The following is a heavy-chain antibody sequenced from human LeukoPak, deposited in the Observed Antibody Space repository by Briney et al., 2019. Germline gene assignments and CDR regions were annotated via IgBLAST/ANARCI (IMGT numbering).Heavy chain of an antibody. V-gene: IGHV1-2*02. CDR2: INPNSGGT. D-gene: IGHD3-10*01. J-gene: IGHJ4*02. Sequence: ASVKVSCKASGGTFSSYAISWVRQAPGQGLEWMGWINPNSGGTNYAQKFQGRVTMTRDTSISTAYMELSRLRSDDTAVYYCARDPLWSGNFDYWGQGTLVTVSS. CDR3: ARDPLWSGNFDY. CDR1: GGTFSSYA.